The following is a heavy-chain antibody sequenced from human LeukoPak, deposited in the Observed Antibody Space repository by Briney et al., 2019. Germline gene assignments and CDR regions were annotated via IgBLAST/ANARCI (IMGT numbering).Heavy chain of an antibody. CDR3: ARDFWGPDY. D-gene: IGHD3-16*01. V-gene: IGHV3-48*03. Sequence: GGSLRLSCAASGFTFSSYEMNWVRQAPGKGLEWVSHISRSGSTIYYADSVKGRFTISRDNAKSSLYLQVNSLTAEDTAVYYCARDFWGPDYWGQGTLVTVSS. J-gene: IGHJ4*02. CDR2: ISRSGSTI. CDR1: GFTFSSYE.